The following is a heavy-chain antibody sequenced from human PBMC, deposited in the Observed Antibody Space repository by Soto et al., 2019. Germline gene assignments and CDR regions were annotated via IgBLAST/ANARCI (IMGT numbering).Heavy chain of an antibody. V-gene: IGHV6-1*01. CDR2: TYYRSKWYN. J-gene: IGHJ5*02. Sequence: SQTLSLTCAISGDSVSSNSAAWNWIRQSPSRGLEWLGRTYYRSKWYNDYAVSVKSRITINPDTSKNQFSLQLNSVTPEDTAVYYCARDYVTEDAGTEYNWFDPWGQGTLVTVSS. D-gene: IGHD6-13*01. CDR1: GDSVSSNSAA. CDR3: ARDYVTEDAGTEYNWFDP.